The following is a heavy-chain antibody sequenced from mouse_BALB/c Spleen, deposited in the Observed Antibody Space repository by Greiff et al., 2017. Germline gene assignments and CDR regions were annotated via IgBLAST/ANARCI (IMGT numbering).Heavy chain of an antibody. CDR3: ARNYRYGGYFDY. J-gene: IGHJ2*01. V-gene: IGHV1S137*01. CDR1: GYTFTDYA. Sequence: QVQLQQSGAELVRPGVSVKISCKGSGYTFTDYAMHWVKQSHAKSLEWIGVISTYYGDASYNQKFKGKATMTVDKSSSTAYMELARLTSEDSAIYYCARNYRYGGYFDYWGQGTTLTVSS. D-gene: IGHD2-14*01. CDR2: ISTYYGDA.